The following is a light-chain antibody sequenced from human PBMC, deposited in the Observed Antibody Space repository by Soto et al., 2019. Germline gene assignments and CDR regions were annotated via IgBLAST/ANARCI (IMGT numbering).Light chain of an antibody. V-gene: IGKV1-39*01. J-gene: IGKJ1*01. Sequence: DIQMTQSPSPLSASVGDSVTITCRASQTIKTYLNWYRHQQGKAPELLIYAASRLQSGVASRFSGSGSGTYFILTISSLQPDDLATYYCQQTYTAPGTFGQGTKVDI. CDR1: QTIKTY. CDR2: AAS. CDR3: QQTYTAPGT.